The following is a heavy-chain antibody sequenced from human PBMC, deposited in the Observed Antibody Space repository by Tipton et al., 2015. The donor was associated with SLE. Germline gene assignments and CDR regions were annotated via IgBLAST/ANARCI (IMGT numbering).Heavy chain of an antibody. D-gene: IGHD5-24*01. J-gene: IGHJ5*02. CDR2: IFYSGST. CDR3: ARMRGGYNAHH. CDR1: GGSISSGGYY. V-gene: IGHV4-31*03. Sequence: TLSLTCTVSGGSISSGGYYWSWIRQHPGKGLEWIGYIFYSGSTFYSPSLKSRVTISLDTSKNQFSLKLSSVTAADTAVYYCARMRGGYNAHHWGQGILVTVSS.